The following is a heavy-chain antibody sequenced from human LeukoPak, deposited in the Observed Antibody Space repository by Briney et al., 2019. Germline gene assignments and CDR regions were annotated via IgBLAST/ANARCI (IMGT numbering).Heavy chain of an antibody. CDR2: IYYSGST. CDR3: ARDRYGGNSGFDY. CDR1: GGSISSGDYY. V-gene: IGHV4-30-4*01. J-gene: IGHJ4*02. Sequence: SEALSLTCTVSGGSISSGDYYWSWIRQPPGKGLEWIGYIYYSGSTYYNPSLKSRVTISVDTSKNQFSLKLSSVTAADTAVYYCARDRYGGNSGFDYWGQGTLVTVSS. D-gene: IGHD4-23*01.